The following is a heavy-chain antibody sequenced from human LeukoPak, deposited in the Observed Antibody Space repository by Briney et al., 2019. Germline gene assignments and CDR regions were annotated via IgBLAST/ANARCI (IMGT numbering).Heavy chain of an antibody. D-gene: IGHD4-23*01. CDR3: ARDISFAGGNRYDY. CDR2: INPNSGDT. CDR1: GYTFTGYY. J-gene: IGHJ4*02. V-gene: IGHV1-2*02. Sequence: ASVKVSCKASGYTFTGYYIHWVRQAPGQGLEWMGGINPNSGDTNYAQRFQGRVTVTRDTSISTAYMELSRLRSDDTAVYYCARDISFAGGNRYDYWGQGTLVTVSS.